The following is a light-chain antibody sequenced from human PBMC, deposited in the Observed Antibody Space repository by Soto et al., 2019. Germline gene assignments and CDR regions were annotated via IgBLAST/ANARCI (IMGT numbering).Light chain of an antibody. J-gene: IGLJ1*01. CDR1: SHNVGGYNY. CDR3: SSYTSSSTPV. V-gene: IGLV2-14*01. CDR2: DVS. Sequence: TQTNTQSGPPAQSHTFSCTPTSHNVGGYNYVSWYQQHPGKAPKLMIYDVSNRPSGVSNRFSGSKSGNTASLTISGLQAEDEADYYCSSYTSSSTPVFGTGTKVTVL.